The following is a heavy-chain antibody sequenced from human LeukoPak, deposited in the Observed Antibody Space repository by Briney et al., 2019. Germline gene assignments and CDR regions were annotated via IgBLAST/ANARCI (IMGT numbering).Heavy chain of an antibody. CDR2: TYYRSKWYN. CDR3: AREVGYSYGLYHFDY. D-gene: IGHD5-18*01. CDR1: GDTVSSNSPA. V-gene: IGHV6-1*01. J-gene: IGHJ4*02. Sequence: SQTLSLTCAISGDTVSSNSPAWNWIRQSPSRGLEWLGRTYYRSKWYNDYAVSVKSRITINPDTSKNQFSLQLNSVTPEDTAVYYCAREVGYSYGLYHFDYWGQGTLVTVSS.